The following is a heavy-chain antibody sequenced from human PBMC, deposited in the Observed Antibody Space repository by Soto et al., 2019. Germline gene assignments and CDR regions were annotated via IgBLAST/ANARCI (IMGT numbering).Heavy chain of an antibody. J-gene: IGHJ6*03. Sequence: GESLKISCKGSGYSFTSYWIGWVRQMPGKGLEWMGIIYPGDSDTRYSPSFQGQVTISADKSISTAYLQWSSLKASDTAMYYCARRGGPEFNRRRYYYYMDVWGKGTTVTVSS. CDR2: IYPGDSDT. V-gene: IGHV5-51*01. D-gene: IGHD3-10*01. CDR3: ARRGGPEFNRRRYYYYMDV. CDR1: GYSFTSYW.